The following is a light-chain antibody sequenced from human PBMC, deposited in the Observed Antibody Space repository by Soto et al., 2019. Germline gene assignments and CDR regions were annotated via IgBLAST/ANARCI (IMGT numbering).Light chain of an antibody. CDR2: SAS. Sequence: DISVTHSPPSMSASVGDRVTITCRASQDIGNWMTWYQQKPGKAPKLLIYSASTLVRGVPSRFSGSGSGTEFTLTISGLQPEDSLTYYCQQAKSFPITFGQGTRLEIK. J-gene: IGKJ5*01. CDR3: QQAKSFPIT. CDR1: QDIGNW. V-gene: IGKV1-12*01.